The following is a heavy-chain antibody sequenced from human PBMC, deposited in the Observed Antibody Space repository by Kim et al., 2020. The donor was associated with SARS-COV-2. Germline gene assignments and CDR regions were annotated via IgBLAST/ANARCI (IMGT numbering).Heavy chain of an antibody. CDR1: GFTFSSYG. J-gene: IGHJ4*01. Sequence: GGSLRLSCAASGFTFSSYGMHWVRQAPGKGLEWVAVISYDGSNKYYADSVKGRFTISRDNSKNTLYLQMNSLRAEDTAVYYCAKHLRYCSGGSCYAYYF. V-gene: IGHV3-30*18. D-gene: IGHD2-15*01. CDR2: ISYDGSNK. CDR3: AKHLRYCSGGSCYAYYF.